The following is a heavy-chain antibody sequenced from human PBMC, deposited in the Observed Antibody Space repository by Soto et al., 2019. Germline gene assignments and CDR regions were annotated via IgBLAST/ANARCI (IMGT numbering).Heavy chain of an antibody. CDR3: ATKIFGTTYFGN. CDR2: IGNSGSPI. J-gene: IGHJ4*02. D-gene: IGHD1-7*01. Sequence: EVHLLGSGGGLVQPGGSLRLSCAASGFTLSSYEMNWVRQAPGKGLEWISHIGNSGSPIFYADSVRGRFTISRDNARNSLYLQMNSLRAEDTATYYCATKIFGTTYFGNWGRGTLVTVSS. V-gene: IGHV3-48*03. CDR1: GFTLSSYE.